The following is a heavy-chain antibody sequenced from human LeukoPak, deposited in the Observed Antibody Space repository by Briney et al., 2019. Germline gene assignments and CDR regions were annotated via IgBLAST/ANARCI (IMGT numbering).Heavy chain of an antibody. Sequence: SETLSLTCTVSGGSISSYYWSWIRRPPGKGLEWIGYIYYSGSTNYNPSLKSRVTISVDTSKNQFSLKLSSVTAADTAVYYCARSWSLTDAFDIWGQGTMVTVSS. J-gene: IGHJ3*02. CDR1: GGSISSYY. V-gene: IGHV4-59*01. CDR2: IYYSGST. D-gene: IGHD3-10*01. CDR3: ARSWSLTDAFDI.